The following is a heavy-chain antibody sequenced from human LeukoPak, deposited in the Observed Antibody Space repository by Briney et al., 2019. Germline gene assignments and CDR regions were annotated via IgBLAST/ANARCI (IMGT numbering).Heavy chain of an antibody. Sequence: GGSLRLSCAASGFTFSSYAMSWVRQAPGKGLEWVSAIIGSGGSTYYADSVKGRFTISRDNSKNTLYLQMNSLRAEDTAVYYCAKVNSVGMIVQYFDYWGQGTLVTVSS. CDR3: AKVNSVGMIVQYFDY. V-gene: IGHV3-23*01. CDR2: IIGSGGST. CDR1: GFTFSSYA. D-gene: IGHD3-22*01. J-gene: IGHJ4*02.